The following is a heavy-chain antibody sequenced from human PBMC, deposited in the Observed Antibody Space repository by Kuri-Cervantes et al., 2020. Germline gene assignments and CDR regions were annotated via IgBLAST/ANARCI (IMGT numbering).Heavy chain of an antibody. CDR1: GFTFSSYW. CDR2: INWNGGST. Sequence: GESLKISCAASGFTFSSYWMSWVRQAPGKGLEWVSGINWNGGSTGYADSVKGRFTISRDNAKNSLYLQMNSLRAEDTALYYCARAPSPGYSDYMDVWGKGTTVTVSS. CDR3: ARAPSPGYSDYMDV. V-gene: IGHV3-20*04. J-gene: IGHJ6*03. D-gene: IGHD6-13*01.